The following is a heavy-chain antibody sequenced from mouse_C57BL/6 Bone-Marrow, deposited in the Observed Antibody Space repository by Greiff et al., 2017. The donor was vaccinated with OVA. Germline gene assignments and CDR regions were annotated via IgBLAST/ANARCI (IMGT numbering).Heavy chain of an antibody. CDR1: GYTFTSYW. CDR3: TRSNYYGSSCAY. D-gene: IGHD1-1*01. J-gene: IGHJ3*01. Sequence: FQLQQSGTVLARPGASVKMSCKTSGYTFTSYWMHWVKQRPGQGLEWIGAIYPGNSDTSYNHKFNGKAKLTAVTSASTAYMELSSLTNEDSAVYYCTRSNYYGSSCAYWGQGALGTVSA. V-gene: IGHV1-5*01. CDR2: IYPGNSDT.